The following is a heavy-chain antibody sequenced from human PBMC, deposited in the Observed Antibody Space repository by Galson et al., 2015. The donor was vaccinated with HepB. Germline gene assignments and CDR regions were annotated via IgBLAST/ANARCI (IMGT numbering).Heavy chain of an antibody. J-gene: IGHJ5*02. CDR3: ARDGSGSYYNDRYNWFDP. CDR1: GGTFSSYA. V-gene: IGHV1-69*13. CDR2: IIPIFGTA. D-gene: IGHD3-10*01. Sequence: SVKVSCKASGGTFSSYAISWVRQAPGQGLEWMGGIIPIFGTANYAQKFQGRVTITADESTSTAYMELSSLRSEDTAVYYCARDGSGSYYNDRYNWFDPWGQGTLVTVSS.